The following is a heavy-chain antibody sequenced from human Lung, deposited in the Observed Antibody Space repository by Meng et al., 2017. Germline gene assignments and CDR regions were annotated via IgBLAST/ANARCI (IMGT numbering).Heavy chain of an antibody. Sequence: QVQLVQSGAEVKKPGASVKVSCKASGYTFTDYYIHWVRQAPGQGLEWMGRINPNSGGTNYVQKFQGRVTMIRDTSISTAYMELTRLRSDDTAIYYCARENVGDGGYDFDFWGRGTLVTVSS. D-gene: IGHD5-12*01. V-gene: IGHV1-2*06. CDR1: GYTFTDYY. CDR2: INPNSGGT. J-gene: IGHJ4*02. CDR3: ARENVGDGGYDFDF.